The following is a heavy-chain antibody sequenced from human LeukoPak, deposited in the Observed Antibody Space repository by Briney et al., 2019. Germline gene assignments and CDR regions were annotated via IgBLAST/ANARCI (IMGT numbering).Heavy chain of an antibody. CDR1: GYTFTGYY. D-gene: IGHD2-21*02. V-gene: IGHV1-2*06. CDR2: INLNSGAT. J-gene: IGHJ2*01. Sequence: ASVEVSCKPSGYTFTGYYMHWVRQAPGQGLEWMGRINLNSGATNYAQKFQGGVTMTRDTSISTAYMELTTLRSDDTAVYYCAKSIEYCGADCYGYFDLWGRGTLVTVSS. CDR3: AKSIEYCGADCYGYFDL.